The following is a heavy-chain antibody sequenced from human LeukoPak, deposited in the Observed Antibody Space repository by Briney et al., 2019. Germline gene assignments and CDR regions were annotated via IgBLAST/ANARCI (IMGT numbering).Heavy chain of an antibody. V-gene: IGHV3-53*01. D-gene: IGHD6-13*01. CDR1: GFTVSSNY. Sequence: PGGSLRLSCAASGFTVSSNYMSWVRQAPGKGLEWVSVIYSGGSTNYADSVKGRFTISRDNSKNTIYLQMNSLRAEDTALHYCAKAAAAPGFDFWGQGTLVTVSS. CDR2: IYSGGST. J-gene: IGHJ4*02. CDR3: AKAAAAPGFDF.